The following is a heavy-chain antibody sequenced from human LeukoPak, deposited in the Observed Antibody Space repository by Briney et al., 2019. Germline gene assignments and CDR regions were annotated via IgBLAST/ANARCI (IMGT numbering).Heavy chain of an antibody. Sequence: GGSLRLSCAASGFTFSSYAMSWVRQAPGKGPEWVSTISIDGGRTYYADSVKGRFTVSRDTSKNTLYLQMNSLRAEDTAVYYCARKGIGSSRYQNMDVWGKGTTVTAS. CDR2: ISIDGGRT. V-gene: IGHV3-23*01. D-gene: IGHD6-25*01. J-gene: IGHJ6*03. CDR3: ARKGIGSSRYQNMDV. CDR1: GFTFSSYA.